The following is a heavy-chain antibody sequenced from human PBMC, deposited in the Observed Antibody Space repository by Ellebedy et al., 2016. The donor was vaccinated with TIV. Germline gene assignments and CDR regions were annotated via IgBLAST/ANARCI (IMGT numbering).Heavy chain of an antibody. V-gene: IGHV3-23*01. CDR2: IGTGGNT. Sequence: GESLKISCAASGFSFNSYAMSWVRQAPGKGLEWVSGIGTGGNTFYADSVKGRFTISRDNSKRTVDLQMKSLRAEDTAVYYCAKGRGGGSDSSAPRYYFDYWGLGTLVTVSS. J-gene: IGHJ4*02. CDR1: GFSFNSYA. D-gene: IGHD3-22*01. CDR3: AKGRGGGSDSSAPRYYFDY.